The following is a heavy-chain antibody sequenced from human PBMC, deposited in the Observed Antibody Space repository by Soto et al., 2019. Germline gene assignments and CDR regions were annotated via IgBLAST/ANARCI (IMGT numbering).Heavy chain of an antibody. CDR3: ASGRYYDFWSGYYTNWFDP. D-gene: IGHD3-3*01. Sequence: SVKVSCKASGGTFSSYAISWVRQAPGQGLEWMGGIIPIFGTTNYAQKFQGRVTITADESTSTAYMELSSLRSEDTAVYYCASGRYYDFWSGYYTNWFDPWGQGTLVTVS. CDR2: IIPIFGTT. V-gene: IGHV1-69*13. CDR1: GGTFSSYA. J-gene: IGHJ5*02.